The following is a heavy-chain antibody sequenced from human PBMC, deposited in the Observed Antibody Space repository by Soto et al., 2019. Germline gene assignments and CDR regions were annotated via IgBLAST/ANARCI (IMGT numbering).Heavy chain of an antibody. V-gene: IGHV1-2*02. D-gene: IGHD3-16*01. Sequence: ASVKVSCKASGYTFTGYYMHWVRQAPGQGLEWMGWINPNSGGTNYAQKFQGRVTMTRDTSISTAYMELSRLRAEDTAVYYCVRPRPSGENYGMDVWGQGTTVTVSS. CDR2: INPNSGGT. CDR1: GYTFTGYY. CDR3: VRPRPSGENYGMDV. J-gene: IGHJ6*02.